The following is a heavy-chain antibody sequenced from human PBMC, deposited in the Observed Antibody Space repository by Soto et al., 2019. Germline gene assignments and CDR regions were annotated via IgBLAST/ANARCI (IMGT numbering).Heavy chain of an antibody. V-gene: IGHV3-30*18. D-gene: IGHD4-4*01. CDR3: AKDSHSNYGVPDYYYYGMDV. J-gene: IGHJ6*02. CDR2: ISYDGSNK. CDR1: GFTFSSYG. Sequence: QVQLVESGGGVGQPGRSLRLSCAASGFTFSSYGMHWVRQAPGKGLEWVAVISYDGSNKYYADSVKGRFTISRDNSKNTLYLQMNSLRAEDTAVYYCAKDSHSNYGVPDYYYYGMDVWGQGTTVTVSS.